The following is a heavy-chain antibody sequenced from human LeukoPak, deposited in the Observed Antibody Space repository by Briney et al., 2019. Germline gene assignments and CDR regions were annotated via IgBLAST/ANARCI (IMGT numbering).Heavy chain of an antibody. V-gene: IGHV1-69*05. D-gene: IGHD3-22*01. CDR1: GGTFSSYA. CDR3: AREGNYYDSSGPTPFDY. CDR2: IIPIFGTA. Sequence: ASVKVSCKASGGTFSSYAISWVRQAPGQGLEWMGGIIPIFGTANYAQKFQGRVTITTDESTSTAYMELSSLRSEDTAVYYCAREGNYYDSSGPTPFDYWGQGTLVTVSS. J-gene: IGHJ4*02.